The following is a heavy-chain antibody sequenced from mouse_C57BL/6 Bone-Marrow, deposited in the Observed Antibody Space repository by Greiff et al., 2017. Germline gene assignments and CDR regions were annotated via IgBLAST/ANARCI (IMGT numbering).Heavy chain of an antibody. CDR3: AREGRLRLPFAY. D-gene: IGHD2-4*01. Sequence: QVQLQQPGAELVRPGSSVKLSCKASGYTFTSYWMDWVKQRPGQGLEWIGNIYPSDSETHYNQKFKDKATLTVDKSSSTAYMQLSSLTSEDSAVYYCAREGRLRLPFAYWGQGTLVTVSA. V-gene: IGHV1-61*01. CDR2: IYPSDSET. CDR1: GYTFTSYW. J-gene: IGHJ3*01.